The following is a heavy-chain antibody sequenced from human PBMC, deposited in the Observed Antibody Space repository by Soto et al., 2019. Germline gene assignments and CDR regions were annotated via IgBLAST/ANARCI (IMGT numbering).Heavy chain of an antibody. J-gene: IGHJ4*02. CDR2: IYYSGIT. Sequence: PSETLSLTCTVSGGSISRYYWRWIRQPPGKGLEWSGYIYYSGITNYNPSLNSRVTISVDTSKNQFSLKLSSVTAPNTAVYYCASETASECRPIDYWRQGTLVAVS. CDR1: GGSISRYY. V-gene: IGHV4-59*01. D-gene: IGHD2-21*02. CDR3: ASETASECRPIDY.